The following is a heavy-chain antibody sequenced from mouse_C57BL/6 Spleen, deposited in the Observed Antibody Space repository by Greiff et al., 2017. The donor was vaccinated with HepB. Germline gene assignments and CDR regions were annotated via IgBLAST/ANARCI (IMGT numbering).Heavy chain of an antibody. D-gene: IGHD1-1*01. J-gene: IGHJ1*03. CDR1: GFTFSDYG. Sequence: DVMLVESGGGLVKPGGSLKLSCAASGFTFSDYGMHWVRQAPEKGLEWVAYISSGSSTIYYADTVKGRFTISRDNAKNTLFLQMTSLRSEDTAMYYCARSYYYGSSYWYFDVWGTGTTVTVAS. CDR2: ISSGSSTI. CDR3: ARSYYYGSSYWYFDV. V-gene: IGHV5-17*01.